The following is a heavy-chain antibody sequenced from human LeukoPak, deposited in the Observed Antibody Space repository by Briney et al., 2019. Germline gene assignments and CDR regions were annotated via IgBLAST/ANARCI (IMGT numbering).Heavy chain of an antibody. D-gene: IGHD1-14*01. CDR3: AKVRNDYTDY. CDR1: GLTFSSYS. Sequence: HPGGSLRLSCAASGLTFSSYSMSWVRQAPGKGLEWVSAISGSGGSTYYADSVKGRFTISRDNSKSTLYLQMNSLRAEATAVYYCAKVRNDYTDYWGQGTLVTVSS. V-gene: IGHV3-23*01. CDR2: ISGSGGST. J-gene: IGHJ4*02.